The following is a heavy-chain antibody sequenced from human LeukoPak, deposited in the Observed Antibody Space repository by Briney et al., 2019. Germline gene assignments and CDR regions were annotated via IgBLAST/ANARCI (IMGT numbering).Heavy chain of an antibody. J-gene: IGHJ6*02. CDR3: ARERKATTNYYCYYGMDV. CDR1: GFTFSSYA. D-gene: IGHD5-12*01. Sequence: GGSLRLSCAASGFTFSSYAMHWVRQAPGKGLEWVAVISYDGSNKYYADSVKGRFTISRDNSKNTLYLQMNSLRAEDTAVYYCARERKATTNYYCYYGMDVWGQGTTVTVSS. V-gene: IGHV3-30-3*01. CDR2: ISYDGSNK.